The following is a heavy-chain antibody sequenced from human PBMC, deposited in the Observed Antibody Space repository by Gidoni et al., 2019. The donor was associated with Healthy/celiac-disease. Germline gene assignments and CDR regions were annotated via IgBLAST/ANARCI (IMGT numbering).Heavy chain of an antibody. CDR3: AAKWDYGA. V-gene: IGHV3-30*03. Sequence: QVQLVESGGGVVQPGRSLRLSCAASGFTFSSYGMDWVRQAPGKGLEWVAVISYDGSNKYYADSVKGRFTISRDNSKNTLYLQMNSLRAEDTAVYYCAAKWDYGAWGKGTLVTVSS. D-gene: IGHD4-17*01. CDR1: GFTFSSYG. CDR2: ISYDGSNK. J-gene: IGHJ5*02.